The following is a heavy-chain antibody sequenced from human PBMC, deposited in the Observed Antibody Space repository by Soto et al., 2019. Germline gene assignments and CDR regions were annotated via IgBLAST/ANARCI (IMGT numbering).Heavy chain of an antibody. V-gene: IGHV4-34*01. CDR2: INHSGRT. CDR1: GGSFSGYY. CDR3: ARALSYDFWSGYRNNYGMEV. D-gene: IGHD3-3*01. Sequence: LSLTCAVYGGSFSGYYWSWIRQPAVKGLEWIGEINHSGRTNYNPSLKSRVTISVDTSKNQFSLKLSSVTAADTAVYYCARALSYDFWSGYRNNYGMEVWGQGSKVTVS. J-gene: IGHJ6*02.